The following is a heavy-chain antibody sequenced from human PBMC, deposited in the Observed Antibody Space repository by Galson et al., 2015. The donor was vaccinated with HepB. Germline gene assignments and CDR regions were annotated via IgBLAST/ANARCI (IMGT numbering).Heavy chain of an antibody. CDR2: VSGSGDST. D-gene: IGHD2-2*01. V-gene: IGHV3-23*01. J-gene: IGHJ6*02. Sequence: SLRLSCAASGFTFSSYAMSWVRHAPGKGLEWVSSVSGSGDSTYYADSVKGRFTISRDNSKNTLYLQMNSLRAEDTAMYYCAKGVVPLTIVVVPAADYYYYGMDVWGQGTTVTVSS. CDR3: AKGVVPLTIVVVPAADYYYYGMDV. CDR1: GFTFSSYA.